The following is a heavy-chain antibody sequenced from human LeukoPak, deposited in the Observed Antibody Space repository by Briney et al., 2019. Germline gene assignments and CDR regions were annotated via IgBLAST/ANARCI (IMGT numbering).Heavy chain of an antibody. CDR1: GFTFSSYG. D-gene: IGHD2-15*01. Sequence: GGSLRLSCAASGFTFSSYGMHWVRQAPGKGLDWVAAISGSGGSTYYADSVKGRFTISRDNSKNTLYLQMNSLRAEDTAVYYCARGYCSGGSCYTSPHAFDIWGQGTMVTVSS. V-gene: IGHV3-23*01. CDR2: ISGSGGST. CDR3: ARGYCSGGSCYTSPHAFDI. J-gene: IGHJ3*02.